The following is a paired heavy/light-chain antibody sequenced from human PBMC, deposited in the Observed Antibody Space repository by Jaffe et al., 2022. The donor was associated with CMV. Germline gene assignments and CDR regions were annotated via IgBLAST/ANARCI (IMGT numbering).Light chain of an antibody. Sequence: DIVMTQSPLSLPVTPGEPASISCRSSQSLLHSTGYNYLDWYLQKPGQSPQLLIFLGSYRASGVPDRFSGSGSGTDFTLKISTVEAEDVGIYYCMQALQTPWTFGQGTKLDI. CDR3: MQALQTPWT. J-gene: IGKJ1*01. V-gene: IGKV2-28*01. CDR2: LGS. CDR1: QSLLHSTGYNY.
Heavy chain of an antibody. CDR1: GYIFTNYG. J-gene: IGHJ4*02. V-gene: IGHV1-18*01. CDR2: ISPWNGDT. Sequence: QVQLVQSGTEVKKPGASVKVSCTASGYIFTNYGITWVRQAPGQGLEWMGWISPWNGDTNYAQKLQDRVTMTTDTSTNTAYMELRTLRSDDTAVYYCARVGGKTVAGNRDYWGQGTLVTVSS. D-gene: IGHD6-19*01. CDR3: ARVGGKTVAGNRDY.